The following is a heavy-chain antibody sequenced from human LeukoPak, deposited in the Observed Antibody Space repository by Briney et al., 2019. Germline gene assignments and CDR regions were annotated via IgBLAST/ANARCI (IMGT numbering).Heavy chain of an antibody. D-gene: IGHD6-13*01. CDR1: GFTFSSYS. V-gene: IGHV3-74*01. CDR3: ATPYSSSYSGFDY. J-gene: IGHJ4*02. Sequence: GGSLRLSCAASGFTFSSYSMNWVRQAPGKGLVWVSRINPDGGSTSYAESVKGRFTISRDNAKKTLFLQMNSLRAEDTAVYYCATPYSSSYSGFDYWGQGTLVAVSS. CDR2: INPDGGST.